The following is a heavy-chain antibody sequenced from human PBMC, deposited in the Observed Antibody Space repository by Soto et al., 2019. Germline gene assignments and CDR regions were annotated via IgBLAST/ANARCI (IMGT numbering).Heavy chain of an antibody. CDR1: GYNFITDW. V-gene: IGHV5-10-1*01. Sequence: GESLKISCKGSGYNFITDWISWVRQMPGKGLEWMGRIDPTDSYTKYSPSFEGHVTISADKSISTAYLQWSSLKAWDSAVYYCARLSRASFALDVWGQGTTVTVSS. CDR3: ARLSRASFALDV. J-gene: IGHJ6*02. CDR2: IDPTDSYT. D-gene: IGHD3-16*01.